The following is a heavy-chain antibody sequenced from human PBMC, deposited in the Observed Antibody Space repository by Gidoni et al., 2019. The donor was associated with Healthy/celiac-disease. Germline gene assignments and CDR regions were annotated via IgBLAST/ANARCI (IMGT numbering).Heavy chain of an antibody. CDR2: IYYSGIT. D-gene: IGHD6-19*01. CDR3: ASQTNGRSSGWHGGNWCDP. V-gene: IGHV4-39*01. Sequence: QLQLQESGPGLVKPSVTLSLTCTASGGPITRSSYYWGWIRQPPGKGLEWTGNIYYSGITYYNPSLKSRVTISVDTSKNQFSLKRSSVTAADTAVYYCASQTNGRSSGWHGGNWCDPWGQGTMVTVSS. J-gene: IGHJ5*02. CDR1: GGPITRSSYY.